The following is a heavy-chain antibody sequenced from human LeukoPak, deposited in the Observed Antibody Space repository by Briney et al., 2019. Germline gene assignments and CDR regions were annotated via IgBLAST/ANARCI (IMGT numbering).Heavy chain of an antibody. V-gene: IGHV4-34*01. CDR3: ARASDCIAVAGTD. Sequence: SETLSLTCAVYGGSFSGYYWSWIRQPPGKGLEWIGEINHSGSTNYNPSLKSRVTISVDTSKNQFSLKLSSVTAADTAVYYCARASDCIAVAGTDWGQGTPVTVSS. J-gene: IGHJ4*02. CDR1: GGSFSGYY. D-gene: IGHD6-19*01. CDR2: INHSGST.